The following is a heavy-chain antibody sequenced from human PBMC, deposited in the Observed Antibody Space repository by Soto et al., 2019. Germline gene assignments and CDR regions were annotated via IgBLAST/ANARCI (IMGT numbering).Heavy chain of an antibody. Sequence: PGGSLRLSCEASGLTFSAYGMHWVRQAPGKGLEWVATISYDGSKKYFGDSVKGRFTISRDNSKSTLYLEMNSLITEDTAVYYCAPNWNFDYWGQGTPVTVSS. CDR2: ISYDGSKK. CDR3: APNWNFDY. CDR1: GLTFSAYG. J-gene: IGHJ4*02. V-gene: IGHV3-30*03. D-gene: IGHD2-8*01.